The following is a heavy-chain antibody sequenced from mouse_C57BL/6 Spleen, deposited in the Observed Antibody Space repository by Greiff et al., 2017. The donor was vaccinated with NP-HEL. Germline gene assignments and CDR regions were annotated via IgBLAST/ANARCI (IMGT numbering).Heavy chain of an antibody. CDR2: ILPSIGRT. D-gene: IGHD2-4*01. J-gene: IGHJ1*03. V-gene: IGHV15-2*01. CDR3: ARCYDYDEGYWYFDV. Sequence: QVQLQQSGSELRSPGSSVKLSCKDFDSEVFPIAYMSWVRQKPGHGFEWIGGILPSIGRTIYGEKFEDKATLDADTLSNTAYLELNSLTSEDSAIYYCARCYDYDEGYWYFDVWGTGTTVTVSS. CDR1: DSEVFPIAY.